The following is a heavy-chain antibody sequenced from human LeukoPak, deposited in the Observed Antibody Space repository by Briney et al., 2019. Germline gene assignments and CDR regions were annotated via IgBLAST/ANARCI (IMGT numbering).Heavy chain of an antibody. CDR3: ARDGTSIVGSLDY. CDR2: IKQDGSEK. CDR1: GFTFSDYW. D-gene: IGHD1-26*01. Sequence: PGGSLRLSCAASGFTFSDYWMNWVRQAPGKGLEWVASIKQDGSEKYYVDSVKGRFTISRDNAKNSLYLQMNSLRAEDTAVYYCARDGTSIVGSLDYWGQGTPVTVSS. V-gene: IGHV3-7*05. J-gene: IGHJ4*02.